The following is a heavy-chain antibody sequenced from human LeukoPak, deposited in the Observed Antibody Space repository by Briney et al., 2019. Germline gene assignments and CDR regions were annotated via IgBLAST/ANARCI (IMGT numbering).Heavy chain of an antibody. J-gene: IGHJ4*02. CDR2: IDIDGTGT. V-gene: IGHV3-74*01. CDR3: GTVFDH. Sequence: GGSLRLSCAASGFIFTDYWMHWVRQAPGKGLVWVSRIDIDGTGTSYADSVKGRFTISRDNAKNTVSLQMNSLKAEDTAVYYCGTVFDHWGPGILVTVSS. CDR1: GFIFTDYW.